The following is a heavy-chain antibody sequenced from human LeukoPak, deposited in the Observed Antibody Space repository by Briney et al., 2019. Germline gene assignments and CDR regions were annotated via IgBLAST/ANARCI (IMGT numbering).Heavy chain of an antibody. CDR1: GFTVSRYY. CDR2: IWPDGSYK. J-gene: IGHJ4*02. Sequence: GGSLRLSCAVSGFTVSRYYMSWVRQAPGKGLEWVAAIWPDGSYKYYADSVKGRFTISRDNSKNTVYLQMNTLRDEDTAVYYCARAVGPFDYWGQGTLVTVSS. D-gene: IGHD3-16*01. CDR3: ARAVGPFDY. V-gene: IGHV3-33*07.